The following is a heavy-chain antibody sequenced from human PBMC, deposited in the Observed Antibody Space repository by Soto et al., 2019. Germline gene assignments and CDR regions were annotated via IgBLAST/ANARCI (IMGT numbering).Heavy chain of an antibody. D-gene: IGHD3-22*01. CDR1: GFTFSTYG. CDR3: APVPDSSGYVY. V-gene: IGHV3-74*01. J-gene: IGHJ4*02. Sequence: GGSLRLSCAASGFTFSTYGIHWVRQAPGKGLVWVSRINSDGSSTSYADSVKGRFTISRDNAKNTLYLQMNSLRAEDTAVYYCAPVPDSSGYVYWGQGTLVTVSS. CDR2: INSDGSST.